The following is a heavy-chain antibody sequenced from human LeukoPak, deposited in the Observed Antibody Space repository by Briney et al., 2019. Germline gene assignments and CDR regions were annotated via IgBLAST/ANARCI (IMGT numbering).Heavy chain of an antibody. CDR1: GYTFTSYG. D-gene: IGHD3-22*01. CDR2: ISAHNGNT. Sequence: GASVKVSCKASGYTFTSYGISWVRQAPGQGLEWMGWISAHNGNTNYAQKLQGRVTMTTDTSTNTAYMELRSLRSDDTAVYYCARDGYYYDSSDPRVVLDYWGQGTLVTVSS. V-gene: IGHV1-18*01. J-gene: IGHJ4*02. CDR3: ARDGYYYDSSDPRVVLDY.